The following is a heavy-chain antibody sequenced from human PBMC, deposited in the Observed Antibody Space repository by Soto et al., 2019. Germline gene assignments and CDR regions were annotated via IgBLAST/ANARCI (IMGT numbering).Heavy chain of an antibody. D-gene: IGHD3-10*01. CDR1: GYTLTELS. V-gene: IGHV1-24*01. J-gene: IGHJ4*02. CDR2: FDPEDGET. Sequence: ASVKVSCKFSGYTLTELSMHCVRQAPGKGLEWMGGFDPEDGETIYAQKFQGRVTMTEDTSTDTAYMELSSLRSEDTAVYYCATSASRFGLYYFDYWGQGTLVTVPQ. CDR3: ATSASRFGLYYFDY.